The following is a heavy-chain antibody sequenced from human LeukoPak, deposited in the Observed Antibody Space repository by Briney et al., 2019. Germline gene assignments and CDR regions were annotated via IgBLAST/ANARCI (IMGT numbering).Heavy chain of an antibody. D-gene: IGHD3-10*01. CDR1: GFTLSSYG. CDR2: ISYDGSNK. V-gene: IGHV3-30*18. J-gene: IGHJ5*02. Sequence: GGSLRLSCAASGFTLSSYGMHWVRQAPGKGLEWVAVISYDGSNKYYADSVKGRFTISRDNSKNTLYLQMNSLRPEDTAVYYCAKDYSKTSYYGSGTYYRPNWFDPWGKGTLVIVSS. CDR3: AKDYSKTSYYGSGTYYRPNWFDP.